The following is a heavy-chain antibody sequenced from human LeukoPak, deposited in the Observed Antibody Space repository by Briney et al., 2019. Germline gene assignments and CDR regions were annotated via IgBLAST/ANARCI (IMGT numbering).Heavy chain of an antibody. CDR2: IFYSGST. V-gene: IGHV4-61*01. D-gene: IGHD1-1*01. J-gene: IGHJ4*02. Sequence: SETLSLTCTVSGASVSSGSYYWTWIRQPPGKGLEWIGYIFYSGSTNYNPSLESRVTISFDTSKNQLSLKLTSVTAADTAVYYCARDPGVTTGTYYFDSWGQGSLVTVSS. CDR1: GASVSSGSYY. CDR3: ARDPGVTTGTYYFDS.